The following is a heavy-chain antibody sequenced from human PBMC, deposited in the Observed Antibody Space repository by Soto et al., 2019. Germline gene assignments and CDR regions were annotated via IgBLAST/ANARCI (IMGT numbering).Heavy chain of an antibody. Sequence: ASVKVSCKASGYTFTGYYMHWVRQAPGQGLEWMGWINPNSGGTNYAQKFQGWVTMTRDTSISTAYMELSRLRSDDTAVYYCASDRSGITRENWFDPWGQGTLVTVSS. D-gene: IGHD1-26*01. V-gene: IGHV1-2*04. CDR2: INPNSGGT. J-gene: IGHJ5*02. CDR1: GYTFTGYY. CDR3: ASDRSGITRENWFDP.